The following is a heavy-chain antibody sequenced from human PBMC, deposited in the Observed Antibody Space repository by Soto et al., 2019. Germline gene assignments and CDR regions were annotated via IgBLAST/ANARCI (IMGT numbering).Heavy chain of an antibody. CDR2: MNPNSGNT. CDR1: GYTFTSYD. V-gene: IGHV1-8*01. D-gene: IGHD6-13*01. J-gene: IGHJ4*02. CDR3: VLSSSWSVYFDY. Sequence: QVQLVQSGAEVKKPGASVKVSCKASGYTFTSYDIDWVRQATGQGLEWMGWMNPNSGNTGYAQKFQGRVTMTRNTSISTAYMELSSLRSEDTAVYYCVLSSSWSVYFDYWGQGTLVTVSS.